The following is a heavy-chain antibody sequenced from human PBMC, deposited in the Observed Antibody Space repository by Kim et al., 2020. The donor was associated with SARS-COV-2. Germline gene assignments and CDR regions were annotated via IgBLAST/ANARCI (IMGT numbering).Heavy chain of an antibody. CDR3: AKVTIVVVVAATPGAFDI. Sequence: GGSLRLSCAASGFTFSSYAMSWVRQAPGKGLEWVSAISGSGGSTYYADSVKGRFTISRDNSKNTLYLQMNSLRAEDTAVYYCAKVTIVVVVAATPGAFDIWGQGTMVTVSS. D-gene: IGHD2-15*01. J-gene: IGHJ3*02. CDR2: ISGSGGST. CDR1: GFTFSSYA. V-gene: IGHV3-23*01.